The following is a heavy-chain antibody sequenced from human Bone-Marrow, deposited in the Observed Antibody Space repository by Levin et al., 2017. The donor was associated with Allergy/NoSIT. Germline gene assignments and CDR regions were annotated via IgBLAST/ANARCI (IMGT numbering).Heavy chain of an antibody. CDR3: ARVISSRIYPLQVDY. Sequence: GASVKVSCKASGYTFSSYSIAWVRQAPGQGLEWMGWISAYSGKRHSAQKFQGRVTMTSERSTMTAYMELRGLESDDTAVYYCARVISSRIYPLQVDYWGQGTLVTVSS. V-gene: IGHV1-18*01. J-gene: IGHJ4*02. D-gene: IGHD6-13*01. CDR1: GYTFSSYS. CDR2: ISAYSGKR.